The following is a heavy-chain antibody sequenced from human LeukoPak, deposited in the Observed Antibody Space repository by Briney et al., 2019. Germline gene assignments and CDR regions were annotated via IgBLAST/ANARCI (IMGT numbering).Heavy chain of an antibody. V-gene: IGHV3-30*02. D-gene: IGHD2/OR15-2a*01. CDR2: IQYDEGDK. CDR3: ARDLKEYYFGLGAPKGWFDP. J-gene: IGHJ5*02. CDR1: GFTFSTYG. Sequence: GGSLRLSCAASGFTFSTYGMHWVRQAPGKGLEWVAFIQYDEGDKFYADSVKGRFTISRDNSKNTLYLQMNTLGAEDTAMYYCARDLKEYYFGLGAPKGWFDPWGQGTLVTVSS.